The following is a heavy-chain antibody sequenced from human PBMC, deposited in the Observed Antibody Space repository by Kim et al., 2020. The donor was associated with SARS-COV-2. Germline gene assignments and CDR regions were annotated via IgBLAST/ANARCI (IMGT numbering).Heavy chain of an antibody. J-gene: IGHJ4*02. CDR2: IIPIFGTA. Sequence: SVKVSCKPSGGTFSSYAISWVRQAPGQGLEWMGGIIPIFGTANYAQKFQGRVTITADESTSTAYMELSSLRSEDTAVYYCASGYDSSGVSDYWGQGTLVTVSS. V-gene: IGHV1-69*13. CDR1: GGTFSSYA. CDR3: ASGYDSSGVSDY. D-gene: IGHD3-22*01.